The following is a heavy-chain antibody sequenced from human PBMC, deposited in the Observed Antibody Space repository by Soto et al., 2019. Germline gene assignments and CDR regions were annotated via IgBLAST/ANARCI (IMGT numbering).Heavy chain of an antibody. D-gene: IGHD3-10*01. CDR3: ASAMVRGAITTYYYYYGMDV. Sequence: ETLSLTCAVYGGSFSDYYWSWIRQPPGKGLEWVGKINHSGSTNYNPSLKSRVTISVDTSKNQFSLKLNSVTAADTAVYYCASAMVRGAITTYYYYYGMDVWGQGTTVTVSS. J-gene: IGHJ6*02. V-gene: IGHV4-34*01. CDR1: GGSFSDYY. CDR2: INHSGST.